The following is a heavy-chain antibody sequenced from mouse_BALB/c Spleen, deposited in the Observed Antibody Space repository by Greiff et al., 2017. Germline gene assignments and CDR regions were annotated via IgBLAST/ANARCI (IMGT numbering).Heavy chain of an antibody. J-gene: IGHJ4*01. CDR1: GFTFSSYT. CDR3: ARHPLYYYYAMDY. CDR2: ISNGGGST. D-gene: IGHD2-12*01. Sequence: EVQVVESGGGLVQPGGSLKLSCAASGFTFSSYTMSWVRQTPEKRLEWVAYISNGGGSTYYPDTVKGRFTISRDNANNTLYLQMSSLKSEDTAMYYCARHPLYYYYAMDYWGQGTSVTVSS. V-gene: IGHV5-12-2*01.